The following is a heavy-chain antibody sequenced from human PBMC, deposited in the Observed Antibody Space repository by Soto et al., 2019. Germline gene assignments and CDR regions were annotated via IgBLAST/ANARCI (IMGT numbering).Heavy chain of an antibody. CDR1: GSAFTSSA. Sequence: XSGKVSCTSSGSAFTSSARHLVRQAPGQGLECMGWINAGNGNIKHSQKFQHRVTITRDTSASTDYMELRSLRLEDTAVYYCARDGAVAGDSNFDDWGQGTLVTVSS. CDR3: ARDGAVAGDSNFDD. V-gene: IGHV1-3*01. J-gene: IGHJ4*02. D-gene: IGHD6-19*01. CDR2: INAGNGNI.